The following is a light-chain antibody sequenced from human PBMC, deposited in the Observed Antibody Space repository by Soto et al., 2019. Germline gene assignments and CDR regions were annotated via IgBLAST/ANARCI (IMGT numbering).Light chain of an antibody. J-gene: IGKJ4*01. CDR2: RAS. Sequence: EIVLTQSPGTLSVSPGERVTLSCRASQIVSSSYLAWYQQRPGQAPRLLIYRASSRATGIPDRFSGSGSGTDFTLSINIGEAEDCAVYYCQGYGSSPLTFSGGISVEIK. V-gene: IGKV3-20*01. CDR1: QIVSSSY. CDR3: QGYGSSPLT.